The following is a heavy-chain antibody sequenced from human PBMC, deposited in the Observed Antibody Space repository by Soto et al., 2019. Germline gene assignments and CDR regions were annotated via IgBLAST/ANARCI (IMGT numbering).Heavy chain of an antibody. J-gene: IGHJ4*02. V-gene: IGHV1-18*01. CDR2: ISAYNGNT. CDR3: ARAGRRAYCYDSSGYCYEPEVDY. CDR1: GYTFPRYG. Sequence: QVQLVQSGAEVKKPGASVKVSCKASGYTFPRYGISWVRQAPGQGLEWVGWISAYNGNTNSAQKLQGRVTMTTDTSTSTAYMELRSLRSDDTAVYYCARAGRRAYCYDSSGYCYEPEVDYWGQGTLVTVCS. D-gene: IGHD3-22*01.